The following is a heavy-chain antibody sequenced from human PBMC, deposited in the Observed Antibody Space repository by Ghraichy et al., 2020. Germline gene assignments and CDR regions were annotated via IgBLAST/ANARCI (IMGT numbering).Heavy chain of an antibody. CDR1: GYSISSCYF. CDR2: IFRSGGT. J-gene: IGHJ4*02. CDR3: ARGRLIYYDSSGSYFDY. D-gene: IGHD3-22*01. Sequence: SETLSLTCTVSGYSISSCYFWGWIRQPPGKGLEWIANIFRSGGTFYNPSLKSRVTISVNTSEHQISLQLSSVTAADTAVYFCARGRLIYYDSSGSYFDYWGQGTQVTVSS. V-gene: IGHV4-38-2*02.